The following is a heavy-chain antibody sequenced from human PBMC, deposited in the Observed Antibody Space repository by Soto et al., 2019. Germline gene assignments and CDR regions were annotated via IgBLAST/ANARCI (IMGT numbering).Heavy chain of an antibody. CDR3: ARVKQLVEHYYSGMDF. CDR2: IIPIFGTA. J-gene: IGHJ6*02. V-gene: IGHV1-69*06. CDR1: GGTFSSYA. Sequence: QVQLVQSGAEVKKPGSSVKVSCKAYGGTFSSYAISWVRQAPGQGLEWMGGIIPIFGTANYAQKFQGRVTITAVKSTSTAYTELSSLRSEDTAVYYCARVKQLVEHYYSGMDFWGQGTTVTVSS. D-gene: IGHD6-6*01.